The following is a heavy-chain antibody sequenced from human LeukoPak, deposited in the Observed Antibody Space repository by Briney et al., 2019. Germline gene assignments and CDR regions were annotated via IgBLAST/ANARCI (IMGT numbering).Heavy chain of an antibody. D-gene: IGHD3-10*01. CDR1: GFTFSSYS. V-gene: IGHV3-48*01. Sequence: HPGGSLRLSCAASGFTFSSYSMNWVRQAPGKGLEWVSYISSSSSTIYYADSVKGRFTISRDNAKNSLYLQMNSLRAEDTAVYYCARDWGSGSYYTDQSDYWGQGTLVTVSS. CDR2: ISSSSSTI. J-gene: IGHJ4*02. CDR3: ARDWGSGSYYTDQSDY.